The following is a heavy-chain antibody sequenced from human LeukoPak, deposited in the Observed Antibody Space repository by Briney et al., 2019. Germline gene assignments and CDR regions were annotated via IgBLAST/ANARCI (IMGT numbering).Heavy chain of an antibody. CDR3: ARVPGYKYYRAAPRGWFDP. CDR1: GGSFSGYY. CDR2: INHSGST. Sequence: SETLSLTCAVYGGSFSGYYWSWIRQPPGKGLEWIGEINHSGSTNYNPSLKSRVTISVDTSKNQFSLKLSSVTAADTAVYYCARVPGYKYYRAAPRGWFDPWGQGTLVTVSS. J-gene: IGHJ5*02. V-gene: IGHV4-34*01. D-gene: IGHD5-24*01.